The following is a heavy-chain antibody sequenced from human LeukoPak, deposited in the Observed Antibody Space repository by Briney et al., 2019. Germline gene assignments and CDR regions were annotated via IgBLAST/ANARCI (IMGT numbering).Heavy chain of an antibody. Sequence: PGGSLRLSCAASGLTVSSSYMSWVRQAPGKGLEWVSIIYSDGSTYYADSMKGRFTISRDNSKNTLYLQVNSLRAEDTPMHYFARNILFAFEIWGQGTMVTVSS. CDR3: ARNILFAFEI. CDR2: IYSDGST. J-gene: IGHJ3*02. V-gene: IGHV3-53*01. CDR1: GLTVSSSY. D-gene: IGHD2/OR15-2a*01.